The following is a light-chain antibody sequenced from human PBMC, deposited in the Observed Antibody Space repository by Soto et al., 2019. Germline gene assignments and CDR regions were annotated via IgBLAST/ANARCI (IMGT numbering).Light chain of an antibody. CDR1: QSISSW. CDR3: QQYNSYRWT. CDR2: KAS. V-gene: IGKV1-5*03. Sequence: DIQMTQSPSTLSASVEDRVTITCRASQSISSWLAWYQQKPGKAPKLLIYKASSLESGVPSRFSGNGSGTEFTLTISSLQPDDFATYHCQQYNSYRWTFGQGTKVELK. J-gene: IGKJ1*01.